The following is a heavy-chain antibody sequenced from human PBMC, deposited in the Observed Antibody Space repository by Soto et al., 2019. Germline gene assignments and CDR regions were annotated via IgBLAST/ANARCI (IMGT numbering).Heavy chain of an antibody. J-gene: IGHJ6*02. D-gene: IGHD6-19*01. CDR1: GYSFTSYW. CDR2: IDPSDSYT. CDR3: ASQMVAVGGTYYYYGMDV. Sequence: GESLKISCKGSGYSFTSYWISGVRQMPGKGLEWMGRIDPSDSYTNYSPSLQGHVTISADKSISTAYLQWSSLKAADTAMYYCASQMVAVGGTYYYYGMDVWRQGTTVTVSS. V-gene: IGHV5-10-1*01.